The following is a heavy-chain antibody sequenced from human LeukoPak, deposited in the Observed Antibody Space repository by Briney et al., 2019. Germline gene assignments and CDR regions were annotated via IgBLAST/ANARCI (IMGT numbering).Heavy chain of an antibody. D-gene: IGHD3-3*01. V-gene: IGHV3-15*07. CDR1: GFTFSNAW. J-gene: IGHJ5*02. Sequence: PGGSLRLSCAASGFTFSNAWMNWVRQAPGKGLEWVGRIKSKTDGGTTDYAAPVKGRFTISRDDSKNTLYLQMNSLKTEDTAVYYCTTADSITIFGVVTDWFDPWGQGTLVTVSS. CDR2: IKSKTDGGTT. CDR3: TTADSITIFGVVTDWFDP.